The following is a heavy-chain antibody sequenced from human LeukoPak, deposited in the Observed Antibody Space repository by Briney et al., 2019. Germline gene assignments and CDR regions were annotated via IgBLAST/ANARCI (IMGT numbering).Heavy chain of an antibody. CDR2: IIPIFGTA. CDR3: ARGGGLAARRKYFDY. Sequence: SVKVSCKASGGTFSSYAISWVRQAPGQGLEWMGGIIPIFGTANYAQKFQGRVTITADKSTSTAYMELSSLRSEDTAVYYWARGGGLAARRKYFDYWGQGTLVTVSS. V-gene: IGHV1-69*06. D-gene: IGHD6-6*01. CDR1: GGTFSSYA. J-gene: IGHJ4*02.